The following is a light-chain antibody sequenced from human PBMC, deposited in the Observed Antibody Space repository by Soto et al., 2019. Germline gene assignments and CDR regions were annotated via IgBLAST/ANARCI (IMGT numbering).Light chain of an antibody. CDR2: DAS. CDR1: QSISGW. V-gene: IGKV1-5*01. CDR3: QQYNSYSMYT. Sequence: DIQMTQSPSTLSASIGDRVTLTCRASQSISGWLAWYQEKPGKAPRLLIYDASSLQSGVPSRFSGSGSATEFTLTISSLQPDDFATYYCQQYNSYSMYTFGQGTKVDIK. J-gene: IGKJ2*01.